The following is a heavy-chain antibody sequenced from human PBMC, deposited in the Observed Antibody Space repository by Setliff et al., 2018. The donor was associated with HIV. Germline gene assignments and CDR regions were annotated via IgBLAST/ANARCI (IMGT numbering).Heavy chain of an antibody. CDR2: ISTYTGDI. CDR3: ARDSSASRTPPLH. CDR1: GYSFATYG. J-gene: IGHJ4*02. V-gene: IGHV1-18*01. Sequence: ASVKVSCKASGYSFATYGIHWVRRAPGQGLEWMAWISTYTGDINYSENFRWRLTLTTDTSTNTAYMELRHLGSDDTALYYCARDSSASRTPPLHWGQGTQVTVLL.